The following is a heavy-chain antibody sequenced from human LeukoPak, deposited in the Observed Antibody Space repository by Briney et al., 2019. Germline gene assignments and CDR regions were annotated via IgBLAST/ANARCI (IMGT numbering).Heavy chain of an antibody. V-gene: IGHV3-74*01. D-gene: IGHD6-19*01. Sequence: PGGSLRLSCAASGFTFSDYYMSWIRQAPGKGLEWVSRINSDGSSTSYADSVKGRFTISRDNAKNTLYLQMNSLRAEDTAVYYCARVFRQWLVLGDYFDYWGQGTLVTVSS. J-gene: IGHJ4*02. CDR2: INSDGSST. CDR1: GFTFSDYY. CDR3: ARVFRQWLVLGDYFDY.